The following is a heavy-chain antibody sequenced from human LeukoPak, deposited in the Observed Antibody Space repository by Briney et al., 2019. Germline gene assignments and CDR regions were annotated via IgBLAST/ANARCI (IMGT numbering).Heavy chain of an antibody. CDR1: GGTFSSYA. D-gene: IGHD6-6*01. CDR3: ARTSIAARIYYYYYYYMDV. J-gene: IGHJ6*03. V-gene: IGHV1-69*05. CDR2: IIPIFGTA. Sequence: SVKVSCKASGGTFSSYAISWVRQAPGQGLEWMGGIIPIFGTANYAQKFQGRVTITTDESTSTAYMELSSLRSEDTAVYYCARTSIAARIYYYYYYYMDVWGKGTTVTVSS.